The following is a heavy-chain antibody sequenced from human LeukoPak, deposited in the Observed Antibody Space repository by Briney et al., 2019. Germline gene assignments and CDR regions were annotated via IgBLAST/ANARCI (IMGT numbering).Heavy chain of an antibody. V-gene: IGHV1-46*01. CDR3: ARDPYGSGSYESAYYFDY. J-gene: IGHJ4*02. CDR1: GYTFTSYY. Sequence: ASVKVSCKASGYTFTSYYMHWVRQAPGQGLEWMGIINPSGGSTSYAQKFQGRVTMTRDTSTSTVYMELSSPRSEDTAVYYCARDPYGSGSYESAYYFDYWGQGTLVTVSS. CDR2: INPSGGST. D-gene: IGHD3-10*01.